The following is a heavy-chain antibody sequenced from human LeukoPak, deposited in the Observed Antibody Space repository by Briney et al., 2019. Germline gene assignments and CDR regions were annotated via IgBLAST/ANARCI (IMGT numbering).Heavy chain of an antibody. CDR3: ARTEYNWNDPFDY. D-gene: IGHD1-20*01. CDR1: GGTFSSYA. J-gene: IGHJ4*02. Sequence: SVKVSCKASGGTFSSYAISWVRQAPGQGLEWMGGIIPIFGTANYAQKFQGRVTITADESTSTAYMELSSLRSEDTAVYYCARTEYNWNDPFDYWGQGTLVTVSS. CDR2: IIPIFGTA. V-gene: IGHV1-69*13.